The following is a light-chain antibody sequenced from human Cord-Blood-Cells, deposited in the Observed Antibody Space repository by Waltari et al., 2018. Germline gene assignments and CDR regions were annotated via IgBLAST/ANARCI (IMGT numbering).Light chain of an antibody. Sequence: SYELTQPPSVSVSPGQTASITCSGDRLGDKYACWYQQKPGQSPVLVIYPDSKRPSGHPERFSGSNSGNRATLTIRGTQAMDEADYYCQAWDSSTHVVFGGGTKLPVL. CDR1: RLGDKY. V-gene: IGLV3-1*01. J-gene: IGLJ2*01. CDR2: PDS. CDR3: QAWDSSTHVV.